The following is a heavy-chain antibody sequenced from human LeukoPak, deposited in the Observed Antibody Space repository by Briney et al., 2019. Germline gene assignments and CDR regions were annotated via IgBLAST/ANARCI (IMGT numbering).Heavy chain of an antibody. Sequence: GGSLRLSCAASGFTFSSYAMSWVRQAPGKGLEWVSAISGSGGSTYYADSVKGRFTTSRDNSKNTLYLQMNSLRAEDTAVYYCAKGARAYYYYYGMDVWGQGTTVTVSS. CDR1: GFTFSSYA. CDR2: ISGSGGST. V-gene: IGHV3-23*01. J-gene: IGHJ6*02. CDR3: AKGARAYYYYYGMDV.